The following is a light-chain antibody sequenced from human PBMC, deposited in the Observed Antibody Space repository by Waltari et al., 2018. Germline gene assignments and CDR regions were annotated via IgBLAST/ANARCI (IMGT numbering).Light chain of an antibody. J-gene: IGLJ3*02. CDR3: SSFTTRSTWV. CDR1: SSDIGTYDY. Sequence: QFALTQPASVSGSPGQSITISCTGTSSDIGTYDYVLWYQQHPGEAPKLIIYDVSHRPSGLPHRFSGSKSDNTASLTISGLQAEDESDYYCSSFTTRSTWVFGGGTKLTVL. CDR2: DVS. V-gene: IGLV2-14*03.